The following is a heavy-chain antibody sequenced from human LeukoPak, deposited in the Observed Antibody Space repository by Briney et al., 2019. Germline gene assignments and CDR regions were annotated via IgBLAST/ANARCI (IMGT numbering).Heavy chain of an antibody. V-gene: IGHV4-61*05. CDR2: FHNSGTS. J-gene: IGHJ4*02. D-gene: IGHD3-16*01. CDR1: GDSNTNSIYY. Sequence: SETLSLTCTVSGDSNTNSIYYWAWIRQPPGKGLEWIGYFHNSGTSTYNPSLKSRVTISADTSKNQFSLKLNSLTTADTAVYYCTRGAGWLIDYWGQGILVTVSS. CDR3: TRGAGWLIDY.